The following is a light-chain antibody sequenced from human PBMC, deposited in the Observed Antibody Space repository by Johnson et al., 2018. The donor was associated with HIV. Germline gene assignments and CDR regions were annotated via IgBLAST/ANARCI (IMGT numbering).Light chain of an antibody. J-gene: IGLJ1*01. V-gene: IGLV1-51*01. CDR3: GTWDSSLSAHYD. Sequence: QSVLTQPPSVSAAPRQKVTISCSGSSSNIGNNYVSWYQQLPGTAPKLLIYDNNKRPSGIPDRFSGSKSGPSATLGITGLQTGDEADYYCGTWDSSLSAHYDFGTGTKATVL. CDR2: DNN. CDR1: SSNIGNNY.